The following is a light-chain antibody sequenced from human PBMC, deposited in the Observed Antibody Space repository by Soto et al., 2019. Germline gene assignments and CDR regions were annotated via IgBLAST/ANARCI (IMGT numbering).Light chain of an antibody. CDR1: QSISRN. J-gene: IGKJ5*01. CDR2: AAS. CDR3: QQSYTTASIT. Sequence: DIQMTQSPSSLSASVGDRVTITCRASQSISRNLNWYQHKPGKAPKLLIYAASSLQNGVPSRFSGDGSGTEFTLSISSLQPEDFGTYYCQQSYTTASITFGQGTRLAIK. V-gene: IGKV1-39*01.